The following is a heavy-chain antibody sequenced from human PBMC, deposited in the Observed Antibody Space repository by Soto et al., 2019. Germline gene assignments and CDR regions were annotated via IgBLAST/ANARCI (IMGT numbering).Heavy chain of an antibody. Sequence: QITLKESGPTLVKPTQTLTLTCTFSGFSLSTSGVGVGWIRQPPGKALEWLALIYWDDDKRYSPSLKSRLTIPKDTSKNQVVLTMTNMDPVDTATYYCAHSSWSPSHDAFDIWGQGTMVTVSS. J-gene: IGHJ3*02. D-gene: IGHD6-13*01. V-gene: IGHV2-5*02. CDR2: IYWDDDK. CDR3: AHSSWSPSHDAFDI. CDR1: GFSLSTSGVG.